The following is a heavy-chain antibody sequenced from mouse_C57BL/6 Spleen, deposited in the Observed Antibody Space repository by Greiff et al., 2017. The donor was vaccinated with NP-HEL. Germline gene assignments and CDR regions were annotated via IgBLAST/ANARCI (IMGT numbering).Heavy chain of an antibody. CDR1: GYSFTGYF. Sequence: EVQLQQSGPELVKPGDSVKISCKASGYSFTGYFMNWVMQSHGKSLEWIGRINPYNGDTFYNQKFKGKATLTVDKSSSTAHMELRSVTSEDSAVYYCARDGLRGGYFDVWGTGTTVTVSS. D-gene: IGHD2-4*01. J-gene: IGHJ1*03. CDR3: ARDGLRGGYFDV. V-gene: IGHV1-20*01. CDR2: INPYNGDT.